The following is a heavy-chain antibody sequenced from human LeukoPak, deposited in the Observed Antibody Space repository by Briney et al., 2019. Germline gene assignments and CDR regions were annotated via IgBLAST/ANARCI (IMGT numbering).Heavy chain of an antibody. V-gene: IGHV3-15*01. Sequence: GGSLRLSCAASGFTFSTYAMSWARQAPGKGLEWVGRIKSKTDGGTTDYAAPVKGRFTISRDDSKNTLYLQMNSLKTEDTAVYYCTTGSPVSLDYWGQGTLVTVSS. CDR2: IKSKTDGGTT. J-gene: IGHJ4*02. CDR1: GFTFSTYA. CDR3: TTGSPVSLDY.